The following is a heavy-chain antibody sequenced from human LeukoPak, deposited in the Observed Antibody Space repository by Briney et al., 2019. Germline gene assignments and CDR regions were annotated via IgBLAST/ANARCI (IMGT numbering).Heavy chain of an antibody. CDR3: ASPLGYCSSTSCYDSFDY. J-gene: IGHJ4*02. CDR1: GYTFTSYA. V-gene: IGHV1-69*13. Sequence: VASVKVSCKASGYTFTSYAISWVRQAPGQGLEWMGGIIPIFGTANYAQKFQGRVTITADESTSTAYMELSSLRSEDTAVYYCASPLGYCSSTSCYDSFDYWGQGTLVTVSS. CDR2: IIPIFGTA. D-gene: IGHD2-2*01.